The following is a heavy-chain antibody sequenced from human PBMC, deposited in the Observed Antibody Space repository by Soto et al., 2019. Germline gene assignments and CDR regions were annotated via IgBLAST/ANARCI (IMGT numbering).Heavy chain of an antibody. J-gene: IGHJ6*03. D-gene: IGHD2-15*01. Sequence: PGGSLRLSCAASGFTLSSYWMSWVRQAPGKGLEWVANIKQDGSEKYYVDSVKGRFTISRDNAKNSLYLQMNSLRAEDTAVYYCARGYCSGGSCYNYYMDVWGKGTTVTVSS. CDR2: IKQDGSEK. CDR3: ARGYCSGGSCYNYYMDV. CDR1: GFTLSSYW. V-gene: IGHV3-7*01.